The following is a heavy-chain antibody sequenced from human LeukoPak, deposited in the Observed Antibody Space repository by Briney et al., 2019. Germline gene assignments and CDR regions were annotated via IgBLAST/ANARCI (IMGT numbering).Heavy chain of an antibody. V-gene: IGHV4-34*01. CDR1: GGSFSGYY. J-gene: IGHJ3*02. CDR2: INHSGST. D-gene: IGHD3-10*01. Sequence: SETLSLTCAVYGGSFSGYYWSWIRQPPGKGLEWIGEINHSGSTNYNPSLKSRVTISVDTSKNQFSLKLSSVTAADTAVYYCARRVLLPNAFDIWGQGTMVTVSS. CDR3: ARRVLLPNAFDI.